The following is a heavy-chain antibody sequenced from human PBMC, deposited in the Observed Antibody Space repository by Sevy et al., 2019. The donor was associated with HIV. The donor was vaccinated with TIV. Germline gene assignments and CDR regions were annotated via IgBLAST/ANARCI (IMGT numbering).Heavy chain of an antibody. D-gene: IGHD3-22*01. Sequence: ASVKVSCKASGGTFSSYAISWVRQAPGQGLEWMGGIIPIFGTANYAQKFQGRVTITADESTNTAYMELSSLRSEDTAVYYCARESGRDSSGYYYFDYWGQGTLVTVSS. CDR3: ARESGRDSSGYYYFDY. J-gene: IGHJ4*02. CDR1: GGTFSSYA. V-gene: IGHV1-69*13. CDR2: IIPIFGTA.